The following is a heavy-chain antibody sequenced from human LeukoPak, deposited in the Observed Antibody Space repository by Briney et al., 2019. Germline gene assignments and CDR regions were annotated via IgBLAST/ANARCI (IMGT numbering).Heavy chain of an antibody. D-gene: IGHD2-15*01. Sequence: ASVKVSCKASGYTFTSYYMHWVRQAPGQGLEWMGRINPNSGGTNYAQKFQGRVTMTRDTSISTAYMELSRLRSDDTAVYYCARDRRGSRAGYGEGFSDYWGQGTLVTVSS. CDR2: INPNSGGT. J-gene: IGHJ4*02. CDR3: ARDRRGSRAGYGEGFSDY. V-gene: IGHV1-2*06. CDR1: GYTFTSYY.